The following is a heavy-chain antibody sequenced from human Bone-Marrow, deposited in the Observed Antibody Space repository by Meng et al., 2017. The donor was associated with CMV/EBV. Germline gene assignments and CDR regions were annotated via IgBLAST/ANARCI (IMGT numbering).Heavy chain of an antibody. D-gene: IGHD4-23*01. V-gene: IGHV1-46*01. Sequence: ASVKVSCKASGYTFTGYYMHWVRQAPGQGLEWMGIINPSGGSTSYAQKFQGRVTITADKSTSTAYMELSSLRSEDTAVYYCAIGGNSDGCFGYWGQGTLVTVSS. CDR2: INPSGGST. CDR3: AIGGNSDGCFGY. CDR1: GYTFTGYY. J-gene: IGHJ4*02.